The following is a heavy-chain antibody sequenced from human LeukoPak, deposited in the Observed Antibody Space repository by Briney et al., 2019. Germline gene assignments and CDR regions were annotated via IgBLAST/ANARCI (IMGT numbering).Heavy chain of an antibody. Sequence: PSETLSLTCTVSGGSISSGDYYWSWIRQPPGKGLEWIGYIYYSGSTYYNPSLKSRVTISVDTSKNQFSLKLNSVTAADAAVYYCARQTSDYSYYFDHWGQGTLVTVSS. CDR3: ARQTSDYSYYFDH. CDR1: GGSISSGDYY. D-gene: IGHD3-3*01. V-gene: IGHV4-30-4*01. CDR2: IYYSGST. J-gene: IGHJ4*02.